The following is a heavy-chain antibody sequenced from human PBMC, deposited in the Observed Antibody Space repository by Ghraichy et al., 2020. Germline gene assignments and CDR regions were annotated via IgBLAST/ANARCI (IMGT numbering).Heavy chain of an antibody. CDR2: ISSSTRYI. D-gene: IGHD6-19*01. CDR1: GLMFSPNT. CDR3: SRGGGAGTPVLYHMDV. J-gene: IGHJ6*02. V-gene: IGHV3-21*01. Sequence: SCVASGLMFSPNTMNWVRQAPGKGLEWVSSISSSTRYIYYADSVKGRFTISRDNAQNSLYLQMNSLRAEDTAVYYCSRGGGAGTPVLYHMDVWGLGTPVTVSS.